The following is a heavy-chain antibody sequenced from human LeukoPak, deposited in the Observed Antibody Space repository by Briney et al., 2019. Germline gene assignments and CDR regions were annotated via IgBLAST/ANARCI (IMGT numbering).Heavy chain of an antibody. Sequence: PSETLSLTCTASGGSISSGGYYWSWIRQHPGKGLEWIGYIYYSGSTYYNPSLKSRVTISVDTSKNQFSLKLSSVTAADTAVYYCARETAADGYNYFDYWGQGTLVTVSS. J-gene: IGHJ4*02. CDR1: GGSISSGGYY. V-gene: IGHV4-31*03. D-gene: IGHD5-24*01. CDR2: IYYSGST. CDR3: ARETAADGYNYFDY.